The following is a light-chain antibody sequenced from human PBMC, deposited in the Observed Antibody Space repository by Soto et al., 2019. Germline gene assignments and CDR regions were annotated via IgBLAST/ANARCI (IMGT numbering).Light chain of an antibody. CDR3: FSYTSSGTXV. CDR1: SSDVGNYKY. Sequence: QSALTQPASVSGSPGQSITISCTGTSSDVGNYKYVSWYQQHPGKAPKLMIYEVSNRPSGVSNRFSGSKSGNTASLTISGXQAEDKTDYYCFSYTSSGTXVFGTGT. V-gene: IGLV2-14*01. CDR2: EVS. J-gene: IGLJ1*01.